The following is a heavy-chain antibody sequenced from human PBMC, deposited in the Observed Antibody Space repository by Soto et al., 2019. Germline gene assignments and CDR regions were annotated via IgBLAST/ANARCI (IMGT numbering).Heavy chain of an antibody. CDR1: GGSITSHY. CDR3: ARQGFGQLHGLVDV. J-gene: IGHJ6*02. V-gene: IGHV4-59*08. Sequence: QVQLQESGPGLVKPSETLSLTCSVSGGSITSHYCSWFRQPPGTGLEWIGYIHHSGSTSYNPSLKSRVTMSVDTSKNHFSMKVNSVTAADTALYYCARQGFGQLHGLVDVWGLGTTVTVSS. D-gene: IGHD3-10*01. CDR2: IHHSGST.